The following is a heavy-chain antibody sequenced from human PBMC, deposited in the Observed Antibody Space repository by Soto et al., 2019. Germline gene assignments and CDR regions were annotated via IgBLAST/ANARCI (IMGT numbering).Heavy chain of an antibody. V-gene: IGHV4-39*01. CDR2: IYYSGST. J-gene: IGHJ5*02. CDR3: ALSGDFDPNWFDP. Sequence: SETLSLTCTVSGGSISSSSYYWGWIRQPPGKGLEWIGSIYYSGSTYYNPSLKSRVTISVDTSKNQFSLKLSSVTAADTAVYYCALSGDFDPNWFDPWGQGTLGTVSS. D-gene: IGHD3-9*01. CDR1: GGSISSSSYY.